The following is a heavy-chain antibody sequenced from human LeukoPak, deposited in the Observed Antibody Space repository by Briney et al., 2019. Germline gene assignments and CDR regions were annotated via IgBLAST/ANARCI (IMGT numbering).Heavy chain of an antibody. CDR2: MRYDGTSK. D-gene: IGHD3-9*01. V-gene: IGHV3-30*02. Sequence: GGSLRLSCAASGFTLSNYGMLWVRQAPGKGLEWVTFMRYDGTSKYYVDSLKGRFTISRDISKNTLYLQMNSLRAEDTAVYYCARDNDILTGYYKSLDYWGQGTLVTVSS. CDR1: GFTLSNYG. CDR3: ARDNDILTGYYKSLDY. J-gene: IGHJ4*02.